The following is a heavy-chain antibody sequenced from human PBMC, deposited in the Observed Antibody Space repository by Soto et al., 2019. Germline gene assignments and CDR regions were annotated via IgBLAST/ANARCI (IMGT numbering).Heavy chain of an antibody. CDR1: GGSFSGYY. CDR2: INHSGST. D-gene: IGHD5-18*01. V-gene: IGHV4-34*01. Sequence: PSETLSLTCAGYGGSFSGYYWSWIRQPPGKGLEWIGEINHSGSTNYNPSLKSRVTISVDTSKNQFSLKLRSVTAADTAAYFCARIKRGYDYGSIIDFWGQGILVTVSS. J-gene: IGHJ4*02. CDR3: ARIKRGYDYGSIIDF.